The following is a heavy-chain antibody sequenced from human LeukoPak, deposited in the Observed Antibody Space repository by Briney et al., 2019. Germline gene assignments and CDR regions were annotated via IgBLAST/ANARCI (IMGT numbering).Heavy chain of an antibody. CDR2: ISYDGSNK. CDR1: GFTFGSYG. D-gene: IGHD5-12*01. Sequence: GGSLRLSCAASGFTFGSYGMHWVRQAPGKGLEWVAVISYDGSNKYYADSVKGRFTISRDNSKNTLYLQMNSLRAEDTAVYYCANGRGYSGYDVDYWGQGTLVTVSS. CDR3: ANGRGYSGYDVDY. J-gene: IGHJ4*02. V-gene: IGHV3-30*18.